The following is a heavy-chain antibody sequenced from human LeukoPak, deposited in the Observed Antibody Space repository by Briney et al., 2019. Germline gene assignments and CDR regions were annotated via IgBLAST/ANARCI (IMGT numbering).Heavy chain of an antibody. CDR3: ARGYYDSSGYYPLPLLDY. Sequence: ASVKVSCKASGYTFTSYGISWVRQAAGQELEGMGCISAYNGNTNYAQKLQGRVTMTTDTSTSTAYMELRSLRSDDTALYYCARGYYDSSGYYPLPLLDYWGQGTLVTVSS. D-gene: IGHD3-22*01. CDR2: ISAYNGNT. CDR1: GYTFTSYG. J-gene: IGHJ4*02. V-gene: IGHV1-18*01.